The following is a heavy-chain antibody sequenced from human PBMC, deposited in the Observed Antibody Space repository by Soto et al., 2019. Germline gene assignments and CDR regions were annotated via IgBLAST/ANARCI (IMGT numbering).Heavy chain of an antibody. Sequence: GASVKVSCKASGYTFANYAIQWVRQAPGQRLEWMGWINAGNAKTKYSQKIQGRVTITRDTSADTAYMELSSLRSEDTALYYCAREHDFWSGYSFDFWGQGTQVTVSS. V-gene: IGHV1-3*01. J-gene: IGHJ4*02. CDR3: AREHDFWSGYSFDF. CDR1: GYTFANYA. CDR2: INAGNAKT. D-gene: IGHD3-3*01.